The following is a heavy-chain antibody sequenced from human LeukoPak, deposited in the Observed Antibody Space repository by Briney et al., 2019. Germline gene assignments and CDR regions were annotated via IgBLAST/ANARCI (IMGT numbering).Heavy chain of an antibody. CDR3: AKDQGPLYYDILTGSDY. J-gene: IGHJ4*02. V-gene: IGHV3-30*18. Sequence: PGRSLRLSCAASGFTFSSYGMHWVRQAPGKGLEWVAVISYDGSNKYYADSVKGRFTISRDNSKNTLYLQMNSLRAEDTAVYYCAKDQGPLYYDILTGSDYWGQGTLVTVSS. CDR1: GFTFSSYG. CDR2: ISYDGSNK. D-gene: IGHD3-9*01.